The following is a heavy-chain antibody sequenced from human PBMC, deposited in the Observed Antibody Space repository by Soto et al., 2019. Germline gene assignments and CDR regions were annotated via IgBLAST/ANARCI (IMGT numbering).Heavy chain of an antibody. Sequence: QVQLVESGGGVVQPGRSLRLSCAASGFTFSSYAMHWVRQAPGKGLEWVAVISYDGSNKYYADSVKGRFTISRDNSKKTLYLQMNSLRAEDTAVYYCARAYEGDDFDYWGQGTLVTVSS. D-gene: IGHD2-21*02. CDR1: GFTFSSYA. CDR3: ARAYEGDDFDY. CDR2: ISYDGSNK. V-gene: IGHV3-30-3*01. J-gene: IGHJ4*02.